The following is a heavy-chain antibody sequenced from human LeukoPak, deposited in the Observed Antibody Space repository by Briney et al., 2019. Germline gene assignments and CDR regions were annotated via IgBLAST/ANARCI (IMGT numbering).Heavy chain of an antibody. J-gene: IGHJ4*02. CDR3: ASPRGYSSSPGQGDFDY. CDR1: GYTFTSYG. D-gene: IGHD6-13*01. V-gene: IGHV1-18*01. CDR2: ISAYNGNT. Sequence: ASVKVSCKASGYTFTSYGISWVRQAPGQGLEWMGWISAYNGNTNYAQKLQGRVTMTTDTSTSTAYMELRSLRSDDTAVYYCASPRGYSSSPGQGDFDYWGQGTLVTVSS.